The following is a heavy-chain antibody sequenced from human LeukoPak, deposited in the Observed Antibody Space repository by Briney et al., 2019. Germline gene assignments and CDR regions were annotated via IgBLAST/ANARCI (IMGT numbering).Heavy chain of an antibody. V-gene: IGHV7-4-1*02. Sequence: ASVKVSCKASGYTFTSYAMNWVRQAPGQGLEWMGWINTNTGNPTYAQGFTGRFVFSLDTSVSTAYLQISSLKAEDTAVYYCARGLGYSGSYYIRDLGFDPWGQGTLVTVSS. CDR2: INTNTGNP. CDR1: GYTFTSYA. D-gene: IGHD1-26*01. CDR3: ARGLGYSGSYYIRDLGFDP. J-gene: IGHJ5*02.